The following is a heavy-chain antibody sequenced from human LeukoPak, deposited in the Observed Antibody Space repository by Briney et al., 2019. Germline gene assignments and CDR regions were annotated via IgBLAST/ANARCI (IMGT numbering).Heavy chain of an antibody. CDR2: IDSIGDST. D-gene: IGHD2-2*02. J-gene: IGHJ4*02. CDR1: GFTFNSYA. V-gene: IGHV3-64*02. Sequence: GSLRLSCAASGFTFNSYAMQWVRQAPGKGLECVSVIDSIGDSTYYADSVRGRFTISRDNSKNTVHLQMDSLRAEDMAVYYCARADCDSSGCHTVSYWGQGTLVTVSS. CDR3: ARADCDSSGCHTVSY.